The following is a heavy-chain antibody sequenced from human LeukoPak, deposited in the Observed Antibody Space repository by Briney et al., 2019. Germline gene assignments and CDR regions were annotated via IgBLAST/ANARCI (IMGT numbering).Heavy chain of an antibody. CDR1: GYTFTSYD. Sequence: ASVKVSCKASGYTFTSYDINWVRQAPGQGLEWMGIINPSGGSTSYAQKFQGRVTMTRDTSTSTVYMELSSLRSEDTAVYYCAREPPFPTVVKDAFDIWGQGTMVTVSS. CDR2: INPSGGST. D-gene: IGHD4-23*01. CDR3: AREPPFPTVVKDAFDI. J-gene: IGHJ3*02. V-gene: IGHV1-46*01.